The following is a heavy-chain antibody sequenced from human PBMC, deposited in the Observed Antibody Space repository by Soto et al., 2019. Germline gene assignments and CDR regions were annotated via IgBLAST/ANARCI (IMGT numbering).Heavy chain of an antibody. CDR1: GYTFTGYY. V-gene: IGHV1-2*04. CDR2: INPNSGGT. Sequence: ASVKVSCKASGYTFTGYYMHWVRQAPGQGLEWMGWINPNSGGTNYAQKFQGWVTMTRDTSISTAYMELSRLRSDDTAVYYCARSPGGPVGYCSGGSCYSCDYWGQGTLVTVSS. D-gene: IGHD2-15*01. J-gene: IGHJ4*02. CDR3: ARSPGGPVGYCSGGSCYSCDY.